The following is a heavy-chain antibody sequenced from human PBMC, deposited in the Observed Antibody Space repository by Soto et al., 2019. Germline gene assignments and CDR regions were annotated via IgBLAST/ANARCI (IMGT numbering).Heavy chain of an antibody. D-gene: IGHD6-6*01. CDR3: AKDPHSRSSSSGYYYYGMDV. CDR2: ISGSGGST. J-gene: IGHJ6*02. CDR1: GFTFSSYA. Sequence: GGSLRLSCAASGFTFSSYAMSWVRQAPGKGLEWVSAISGSGGSTYYADSVKGRFTISRDNSKNTLYLQMNSLRAEDTAVYYCAKDPHSRSSSSGYYYYGMDVWGQGTTVTVSS. V-gene: IGHV3-23*01.